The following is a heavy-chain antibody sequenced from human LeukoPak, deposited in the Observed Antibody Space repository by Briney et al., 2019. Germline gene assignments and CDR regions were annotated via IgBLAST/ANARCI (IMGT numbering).Heavy chain of an antibody. J-gene: IGHJ3*01. V-gene: IGHV3-30*04. CDR3: AREVYSYALDALDL. CDR2: VSMDGIQE. D-gene: IGHD5-18*01. Sequence: GRSLRLSCAASGFRFNNYAMHWVRQPPGTGLEWVAVVSMDGIQEYYADSVKGRFSISRDNSKNTLYLQMNSLRSEDTAVYYCAREVYSYALDALDLWGQGTMVTVSS. CDR1: GFRFNNYA.